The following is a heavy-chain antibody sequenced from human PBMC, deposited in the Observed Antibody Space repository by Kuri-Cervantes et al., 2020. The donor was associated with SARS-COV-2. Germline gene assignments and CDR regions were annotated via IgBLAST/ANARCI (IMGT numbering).Heavy chain of an antibody. J-gene: IGHJ4*02. D-gene: IGHD6-19*01. CDR3: ARHARGWYRDDY. CDR1: GGSISSSSYY. Sequence: ESLKISCTFSGGSISSSSYYWGWIRQPPVKGLEWMGSIYYSGSTYYNPSLKSRVTISVDTSKNQFSLKLSSVTAADTAVYYCARHARGWYRDDYWGQGTLVTVSS. CDR2: IYYSGST. V-gene: IGHV4-39*01.